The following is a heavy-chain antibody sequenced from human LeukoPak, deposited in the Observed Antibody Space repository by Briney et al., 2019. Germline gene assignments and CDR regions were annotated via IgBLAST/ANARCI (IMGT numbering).Heavy chain of an antibody. V-gene: IGHV3-21*01. D-gene: IGHD3-10*01. CDR2: IRSYSSYI. CDR1: GFTFETYN. CDR3: ARVLKEVRGVLIMYYYMDV. J-gene: IGHJ6*03. Sequence: GGSLRLSCVASGFTFETYNMNWVRQAPGKGLEWVASIRSYSSYIHYGDSVKGRFSISRDDAKKSVYLQMDSLRAEDTAVYYCARVLKEVRGVLIMYYYMDVWGKGTTVTVSS.